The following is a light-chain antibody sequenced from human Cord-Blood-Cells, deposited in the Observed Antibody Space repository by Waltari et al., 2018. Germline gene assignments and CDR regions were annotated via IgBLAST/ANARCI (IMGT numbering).Light chain of an antibody. Sequence: QSVLTQPPSASGTPGQRVPISCSGSRSHIGSNTLNWYQQLPGTAPKLLIYRNNQRPSGVPDRFSGSKSGTSASLAISGLQAEDEADYYCAAWDDSLNGFYVFGTGTKVTVL. CDR1: RSHIGSNT. J-gene: IGLJ1*01. V-gene: IGLV1-44*01. CDR3: AAWDDSLNGFYV. CDR2: RNN.